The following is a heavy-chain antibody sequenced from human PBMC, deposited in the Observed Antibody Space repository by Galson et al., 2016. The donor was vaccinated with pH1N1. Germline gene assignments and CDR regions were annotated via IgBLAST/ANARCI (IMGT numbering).Heavy chain of an antibody. CDR2: ISSSGYTI. D-gene: IGHD3-10*01. V-gene: IGHV3-11*01. CDR1: GFTFSDYY. J-gene: IGHJ3*02. CDR3: ASAPRLGELELGDVFDI. Sequence: SLRLSCAASGFTFSDYYMTWIRRAPGKGLEWVSYISSSGYTIFYTDSVKGRFTISRDNAKNSLYLQVNSLRAEDTAVYYCASAPRLGELELGDVFDIWGQGTMVTVSS.